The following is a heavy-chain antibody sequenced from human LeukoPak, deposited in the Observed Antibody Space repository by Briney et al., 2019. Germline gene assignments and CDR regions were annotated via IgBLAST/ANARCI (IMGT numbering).Heavy chain of an antibody. CDR3: ARESGQKYYDFWSGFRPYYYMDV. Sequence: SETLSLTCTVSGGSISSLYWSWIRQPPGKRPEWIGYIYYSGSTNYNPSLKSRVTISVDTSKNQFSLKLSSVTAADTAVYYCARESGQKYYDFWSGFRPYYYMDVWGKGTTVTVSS. CDR2: IYYSGST. J-gene: IGHJ6*03. D-gene: IGHD3-3*01. CDR1: GGSISSLY. V-gene: IGHV4-59*11.